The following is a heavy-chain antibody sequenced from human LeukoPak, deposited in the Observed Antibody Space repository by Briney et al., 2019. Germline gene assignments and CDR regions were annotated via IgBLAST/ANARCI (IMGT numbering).Heavy chain of an antibody. D-gene: IGHD2-2*02. Sequence: SETLSLTCTVSGGSISSGDYYWSWIRQPPGKGLEWIGYIYYSGSTYYNPSLKSRVIISVDTSKNQFSLKLSSVTAADTAVYYCARGPEVVVPAAIRRSYWFDPWGQGTLVTVSS. CDR3: ARGPEVVVPAAIRRSYWFDP. V-gene: IGHV4-30-4*08. CDR1: GGSISSGDYY. CDR2: IYYSGST. J-gene: IGHJ5*02.